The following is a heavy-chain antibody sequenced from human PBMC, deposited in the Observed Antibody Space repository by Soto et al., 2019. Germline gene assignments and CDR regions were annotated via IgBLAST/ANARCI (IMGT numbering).Heavy chain of an antibody. D-gene: IGHD6-19*01. Sequence: PGESLKISCAASGFTFSNAWMSWVRQAPGKGLEWVGRIKSKADGGTTDYAAPVKGRFTISRDDSKNTLYLQMNSLKTEDTAVYYCTTDGIAVAGTGWFDPWGQGTLVTVSS. V-gene: IGHV3-15*01. J-gene: IGHJ5*02. CDR3: TTDGIAVAGTGWFDP. CDR1: GFTFSNAW. CDR2: IKSKADGGTT.